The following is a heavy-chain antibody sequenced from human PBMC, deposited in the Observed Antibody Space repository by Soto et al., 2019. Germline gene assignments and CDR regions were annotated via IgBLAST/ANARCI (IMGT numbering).Heavy chain of an antibody. V-gene: IGHV4-30-2*01. CDR1: GGSISSGGYS. D-gene: IGHD2-2*01. CDR3: ARVPEY. Sequence: SETLSLTCAVSGGSISSGGYSWSWTRQPPGKGLEWIGYMYHSGSTYYNPSLKSRVTISIDRSKNQFSLKLSSVTAADTAVYYCARVPEYWGQGIQVTVSS. J-gene: IGHJ4*02. CDR2: MYHSGST.